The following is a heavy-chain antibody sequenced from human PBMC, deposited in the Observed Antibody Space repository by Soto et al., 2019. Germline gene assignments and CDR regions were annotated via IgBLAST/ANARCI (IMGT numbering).Heavy chain of an antibody. V-gene: IGHV3-23*01. D-gene: IGHD1-7*01. J-gene: IGHJ4*02. CDR2: ISASGDIT. CDR1: GFTFSTYA. CDR3: AKVYWTITGTTYDYFDY. Sequence: GGSLRLCCGASGFTFSTYAMSWVRGAPGKGLEWVSVISASGDITYSADSVKGRFTISRDNSKNTLYLKMNSLRAEDTAVYYFAKVYWTITGTTYDYFDYWGQGSLVTVSS.